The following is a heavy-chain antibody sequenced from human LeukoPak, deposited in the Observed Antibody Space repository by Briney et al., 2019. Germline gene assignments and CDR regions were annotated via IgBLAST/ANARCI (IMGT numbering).Heavy chain of an antibody. D-gene: IGHD3-22*01. CDR3: ARGSERRYYDSSLYAFDI. CDR1: GFTFSSYA. V-gene: IGHV3-48*04. Sequence: PGGSLRLSCAASGFTFSSYAMSWVRQAPGKGLEWVSYISSSGSTIYYADSVKGRFTISRDNAKNSLYLQMNSLRAEDTAVYYCARGSERRYYDSSLYAFDIWGQGTMVTVSS. J-gene: IGHJ3*02. CDR2: ISSSGSTI.